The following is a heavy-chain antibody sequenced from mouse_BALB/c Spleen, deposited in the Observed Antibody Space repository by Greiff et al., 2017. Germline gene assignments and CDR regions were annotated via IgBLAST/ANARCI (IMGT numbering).Heavy chain of an antibody. CDR1: GYAFSSYW. CDR3: ARGGVGYFDY. Sequence: QVQLKQSGPELVKPGASVKISCKASGYAFSSYWMNWVKQRPGQGLEWIGQIYPGDGDTNYNGKFKGKATLTADKSSSTAYMQLSSLTSEDSAVYFCARGGVGYFDYWGQGTTLTVSS. J-gene: IGHJ2*01. CDR2: IYPGDGDT. V-gene: IGHV1-80*01.